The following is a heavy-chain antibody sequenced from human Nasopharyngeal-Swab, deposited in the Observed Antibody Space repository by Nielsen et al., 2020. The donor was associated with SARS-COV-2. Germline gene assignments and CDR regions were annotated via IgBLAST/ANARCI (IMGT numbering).Heavy chain of an antibody. CDR1: GGSISSYY. V-gene: IGHV4-34*01. Sequence: SATLSLTCTVSGGSISSYYWSWIRQPPGKGLEWIGEINHSGSTNYNPSLKSRVTISVDTSKNQFSLKLSSVTAADTAVYYCARGKFASGGYYRIYYGMDVWGQGTTVTVSS. CDR2: INHSGST. D-gene: IGHD3-3*01. J-gene: IGHJ6*02. CDR3: ARGKFASGGYYRIYYGMDV.